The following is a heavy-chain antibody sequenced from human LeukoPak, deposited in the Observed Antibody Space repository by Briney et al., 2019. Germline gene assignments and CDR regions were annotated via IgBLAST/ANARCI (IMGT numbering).Heavy chain of an antibody. CDR3: ARLLLFGSNWFDP. J-gene: IGHJ5*02. CDR1: GGSISSYY. V-gene: IGHV4-59*01. D-gene: IGHD2-15*01. CDR2: IYYSGST. Sequence: PSETLSLTCTVSGGSISSYYWSWIRQPPGKGLEWIGYIYYSGSTDYNPSLKSRVTISVDTSKNQFSLKLSSVTAADTAVYYCARLLLFGSNWFDPWGQGTLVTVSS.